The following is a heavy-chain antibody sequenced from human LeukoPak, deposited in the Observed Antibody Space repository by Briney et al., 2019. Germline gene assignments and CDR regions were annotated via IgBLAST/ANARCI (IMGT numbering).Heavy chain of an antibody. D-gene: IGHD4-17*01. V-gene: IGHV3-66*01. CDR3: ARDRDYVDYPVDY. Sequence: GGSLRLSCAASGFTVSSNYMSWVRQAPGKGLEWVSVIYSGGSTYYADSVKGRFTISRDNSKNTLYLQMNSLRAEDTAVYYCARDRDYVDYPVDYWGQGTLVTVSS. J-gene: IGHJ4*02. CDR1: GFTVSSNY. CDR2: IYSGGST.